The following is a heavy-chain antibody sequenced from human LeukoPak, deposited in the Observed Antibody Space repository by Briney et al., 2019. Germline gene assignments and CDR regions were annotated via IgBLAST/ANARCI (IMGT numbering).Heavy chain of an antibody. V-gene: IGHV3-30*18. D-gene: IGHD6-19*01. Sequence: GGSPRLSCAASGFTFSSYGMHWVRQAPGKGLEWVAVISYDGSNKYYADSVKGRFTISRDNSKNTLYLQMNSLRAEDTAVYYCANEAVAGTFDYWGQGTLVTVSS. CDR3: ANEAVAGTFDY. J-gene: IGHJ4*02. CDR1: GFTFSSYG. CDR2: ISYDGSNK.